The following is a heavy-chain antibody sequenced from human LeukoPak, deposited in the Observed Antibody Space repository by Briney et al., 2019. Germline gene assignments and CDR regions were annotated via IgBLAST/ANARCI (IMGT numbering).Heavy chain of an antibody. CDR3: TRSLDY. D-gene: IGHD2-15*01. V-gene: IGHV3-7*02. J-gene: IGHJ4*02. CDR1: GFTFSGSW. CDR2: IKPDGSEI. Sequence: GESLRLSCAASGFTFSGSWMDWVRQAPGKGLEWVANIKPDGSEIYYVDSVKGRFTISRDNAKNSLYLQMNSLRVEDTAVYYCTRSLDYWGQGTLVTVSS.